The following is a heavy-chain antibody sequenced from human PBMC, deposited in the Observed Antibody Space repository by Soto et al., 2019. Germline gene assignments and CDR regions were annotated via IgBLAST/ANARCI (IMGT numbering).Heavy chain of an antibody. Sequence: PSETLSLTCTVSGGSISSSSYYWGWIRQPPGKGLEWIGSIYYSGSTYYNPSLKSRVTISVDTSKNQFSLKLSSVTAADTAVYYCARQESGRRSSWSGSYYYYGMDVWGQGTTVTVYS. V-gene: IGHV4-39*01. CDR3: ARQESGRRSSWSGSYYYYGMDV. D-gene: IGHD6-13*01. J-gene: IGHJ6*02. CDR2: IYYSGST. CDR1: GGSISSSSYY.